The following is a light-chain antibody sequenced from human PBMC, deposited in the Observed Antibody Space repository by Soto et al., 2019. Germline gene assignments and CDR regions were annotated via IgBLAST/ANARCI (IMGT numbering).Light chain of an antibody. CDR3: QQYVSSPLT. J-gene: IGKJ4*01. CDR1: QSVSSSS. V-gene: IGKV3-20*01. CDR2: DTS. Sequence: EVVLTQSPFTLALXPXEVXTXXXRASQSVSSSSLAWYQQKPGQAPRLLIYDTSSRATGIPDRFSGSGSGTDFTLTISRLEPEDFAVYYCQQYVSSPLTFGGGTKVDNK.